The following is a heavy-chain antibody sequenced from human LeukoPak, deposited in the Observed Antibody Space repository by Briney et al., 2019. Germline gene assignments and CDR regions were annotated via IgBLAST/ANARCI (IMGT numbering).Heavy chain of an antibody. CDR1: GFTFTSYA. CDR3: AKSSGTSYYSLPGLFDY. V-gene: IGHV3-23*01. J-gene: IGHJ4*02. CDR2: ISGSGGST. Sequence: GGSLRLSCAASGFTFTSYAMSWVRQAPGKGLEWVSGISGSGGSTYYADSVKGRFTISRDNSKNTLYLQMNSLRAEDTAVYYCAKSSGTSYYSLPGLFDYWGQGTLVTVSS. D-gene: IGHD2-2*02.